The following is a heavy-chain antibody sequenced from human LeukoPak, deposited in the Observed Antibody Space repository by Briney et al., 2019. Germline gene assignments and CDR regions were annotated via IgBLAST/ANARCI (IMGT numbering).Heavy chain of an antibody. CDR2: ISYDGSDK. Sequence: GSLRLSCAASGFTFSSYAMHWVRQAPGKGLKWVAIISYDGSDKYYADSVKGRLTISRDNSKSTLYLQKISLRTEDTAVYYCARADGSVAGPPSGHWGQGTLVTVSS. D-gene: IGHD6-19*01. CDR1: GFTFSSYA. J-gene: IGHJ4*02. CDR3: ARADGSVAGPPSGH. V-gene: IGHV3-30-3*01.